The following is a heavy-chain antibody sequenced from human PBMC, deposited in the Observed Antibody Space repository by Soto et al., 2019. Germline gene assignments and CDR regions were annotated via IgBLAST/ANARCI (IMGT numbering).Heavy chain of an antibody. CDR3: ARIGLAAADFDY. Sequence: QVQLVESGGGLVKPGESLRLSCAASGFIFSGNYMSWIRQAPGKGLEWLSYISGSGTVIYYAESVKGRFTISRDNAKNSLFLQMNSLRAEDTAVYYCARIGLAAADFDYWGQGTLVTVSS. V-gene: IGHV3-11*01. CDR1: GFIFSGNY. CDR2: ISGSGTVI. D-gene: IGHD6-13*01. J-gene: IGHJ4*02.